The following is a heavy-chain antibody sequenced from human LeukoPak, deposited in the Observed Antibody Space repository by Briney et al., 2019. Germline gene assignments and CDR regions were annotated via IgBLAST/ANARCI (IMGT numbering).Heavy chain of an antibody. Sequence: PSETLSLTCTVSGGSISSSSYYWGWIRQPPGKGLEWIGSIYYSGSTYYHPSLKSRFTISVDTSKNQFSLKLSSVTAADTAVYYCARRPSSYYDFWSGYLNNWFDPWGQGTLVTVSS. V-gene: IGHV4-39*07. D-gene: IGHD3-3*01. CDR3: ARRPSSYYDFWSGYLNNWFDP. CDR1: GGSISSSSYY. J-gene: IGHJ5*02. CDR2: IYYSGST.